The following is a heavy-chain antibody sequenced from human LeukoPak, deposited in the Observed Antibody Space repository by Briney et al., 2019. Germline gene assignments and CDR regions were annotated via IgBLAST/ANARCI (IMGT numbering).Heavy chain of an antibody. CDR3: ARDQGAVELLLNAFDI. CDR2: IYYSGST. V-gene: IGHV4-31*03. D-gene: IGHD2-2*01. Sequence: KPSETLSLTCTVSGGSISSGGYYWSWIRQHPGKGLEWIGYIYYSGSTYYNPSLKSRVTISVDTSKNQFSLKLSSVTAADTAVYYCARDQGAVELLLNAFDIWGQGTMVTVSS. CDR1: GGSISSGGYY. J-gene: IGHJ3*02.